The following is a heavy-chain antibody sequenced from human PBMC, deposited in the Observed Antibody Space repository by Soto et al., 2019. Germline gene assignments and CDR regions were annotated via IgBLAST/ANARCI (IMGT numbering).Heavy chain of an antibody. D-gene: IGHD3-10*01. CDR1: GFSLTTSGEA. Sequence: QITLKESGPTLVKPTQTLTLTCTFSGFSLTTSGEAVGWIRQPPGKALEGLALIYWDDDKRSSPSLKSRLTITKDTSKNQVVLTMTTMDPVDTATYYCAHIPGSGQLLYSHYYYMDVWGKGTTGTVSS. V-gene: IGHV2-5*02. CDR3: AHIPGSGQLLYSHYYYMDV. CDR2: IYWDDDK. J-gene: IGHJ6*03.